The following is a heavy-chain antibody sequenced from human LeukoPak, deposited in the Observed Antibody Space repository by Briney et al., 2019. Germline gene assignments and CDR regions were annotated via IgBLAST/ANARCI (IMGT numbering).Heavy chain of an antibody. D-gene: IGHD3-10*01. J-gene: IGHJ4*02. CDR3: ARGLLWFGENGNYFDY. CDR2: IYYSGST. V-gene: IGHV4-39*07. Sequence: SETLSLTCTVSGGSISSNNYFWGWIRQPPGKGLEWIGSIYYSGSTYYNPSLKSRVTISVDTSKNQFSLKLSSVTAADTAVYYCARGLLWFGENGNYFDYWGQGTLVTVSS. CDR1: GGSISSNNYF.